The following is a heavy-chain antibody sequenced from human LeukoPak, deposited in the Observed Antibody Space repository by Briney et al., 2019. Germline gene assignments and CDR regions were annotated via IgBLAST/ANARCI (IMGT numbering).Heavy chain of an antibody. CDR3: ARSPGLVPAY. V-gene: IGHV4-59*01. J-gene: IGHJ4*02. CDR1: GGSISSYY. Sequence: SETLSLTCTVSGGSISSYYWSWIRQPPGKGLEWIGYIYYSGSTNYNPSLKSRVTISVDTSKNQFSLKLSSVTAADTAVYYCARSPGLVPAYWGQGTLVTVSS. D-gene: IGHD6-19*01. CDR2: IYYSGST.